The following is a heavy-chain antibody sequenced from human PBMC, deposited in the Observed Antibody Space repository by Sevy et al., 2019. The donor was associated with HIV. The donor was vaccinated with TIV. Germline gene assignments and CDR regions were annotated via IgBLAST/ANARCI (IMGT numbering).Heavy chain of an antibody. V-gene: IGHV4-34*01. CDR3: ARGGDGVVPSPIIGLGPWTKYWYFDL. D-gene: IGHD3-3*01. Sequence: SETLSLTFAVSGGSFSGYSWDWIRQPPGKGLEWIGEVNHSGSTNYNPSLKSRVTISVDTSKNQFSLKLNFVTAADTAVYYCARGGDGVVPSPIIGLGPWTKYWYFDLWGRGTLVTVSS. J-gene: IGHJ2*01. CDR2: VNHSGST. CDR1: GGSFSGYS.